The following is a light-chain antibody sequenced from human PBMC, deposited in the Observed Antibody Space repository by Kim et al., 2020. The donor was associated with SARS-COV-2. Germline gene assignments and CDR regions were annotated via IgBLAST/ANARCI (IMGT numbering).Light chain of an antibody. CDR2: GTN. J-gene: IGLJ3*02. CDR1: SSNIGAGYG. Sequence: RVTVSCTASSSNIGAGYGVHWSQQITGTAPTLLVYGTNSRPSGVPDRFSGSKSDTSVSLVITGLQAGDEADYYCQSFDSRLTGWVFGGGTKLTVL. CDR3: QSFDSRLTGWV. V-gene: IGLV1-40*01.